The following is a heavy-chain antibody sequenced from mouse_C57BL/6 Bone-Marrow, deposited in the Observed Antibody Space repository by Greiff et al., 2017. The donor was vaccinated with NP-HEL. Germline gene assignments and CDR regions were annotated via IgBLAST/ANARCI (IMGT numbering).Heavy chain of an antibody. CDR1: GYTFTSYW. CDR2: INPSNGGT. CDR3: ATYYYGSSYYFDY. V-gene: IGHV1-53*01. Sequence: QVQLKQPGTELVKPGASVKLSCKASGYTFTSYWMHWVKQRPGQGLEWIGNINPSNGGTNYNEKFKSKATLTVDKASSTAYMQLSSLTSEDSAVYYCATYYYGSSYYFDYWGQGTTLTVSS. J-gene: IGHJ2*01. D-gene: IGHD1-1*01.